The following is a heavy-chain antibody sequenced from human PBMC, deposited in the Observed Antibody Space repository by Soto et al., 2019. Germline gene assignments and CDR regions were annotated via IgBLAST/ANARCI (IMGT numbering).Heavy chain of an antibody. V-gene: IGHV1-18*01. J-gene: IGHJ6*02. Sequence: QVQLVQSGAEVKKPGASVKVSCKTSGYTFTSYGITWVRQAPGQGLEWMGWISGYTGNRYFAQKLRARVTMTTDTSTSTAYMELRSLRSDDTAVYYCARDPPPSYSGSSYTMDVWGQGTTVTVSS. CDR2: ISGYTGNR. CDR3: ARDPPPSYSGSSYTMDV. D-gene: IGHD1-26*01. CDR1: GYTFTSYG.